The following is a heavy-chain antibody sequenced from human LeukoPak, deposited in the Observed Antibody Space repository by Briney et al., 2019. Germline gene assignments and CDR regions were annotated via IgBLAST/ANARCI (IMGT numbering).Heavy chain of an antibody. Sequence: GASVKVSCKVSGYTFTDYYMHWVQQAPGKGLEWMGLVDPEDGETRYAEKFQGRVTITADTSTDTAYMELSSLRSEDTAVYYCATGSLWFGELPYYFDYWGQGTLVTVSS. D-gene: IGHD3-10*01. CDR1: GYTFTDYY. J-gene: IGHJ4*02. V-gene: IGHV1-69-2*01. CDR3: ATGSLWFGELPYYFDY. CDR2: VDPEDGET.